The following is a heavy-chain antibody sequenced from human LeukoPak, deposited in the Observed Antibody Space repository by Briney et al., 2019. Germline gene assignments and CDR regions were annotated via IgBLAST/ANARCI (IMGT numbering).Heavy chain of an antibody. CDR1: GFTFSSYA. Sequence: PGGSLRLSCAASGFTFSSYAMSWVRQAPGKGLEWVSAISGSGGSTYYADSVKGRFTISRDNSKNTLYLQMNSLRAEDTAVYYCAKSTTQWEPSPLGAFDIWGQGTMVTVSS. CDR2: ISGSGGST. J-gene: IGHJ3*02. CDR3: AKSTTQWEPSPLGAFDI. D-gene: IGHD1-26*01. V-gene: IGHV3-23*01.